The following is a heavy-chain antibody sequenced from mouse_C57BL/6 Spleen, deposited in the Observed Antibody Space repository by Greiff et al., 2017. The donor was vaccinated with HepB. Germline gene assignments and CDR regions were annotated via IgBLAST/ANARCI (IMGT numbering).Heavy chain of an antibody. D-gene: IGHD1-1*01. CDR3: ARGRITTGYFDV. CDR2: IHPNSGST. Sequence: VQLQQSGAELVKPGASVKLSCKASGYTFTSYWMHWVKQRPGQGLEWIGMIHPNSGSTNYNEKFKSKATLTVDKSSSTAFMQLSSLTSEDSAVYYCARGRITTGYFDVWVTGTTVTVSS. J-gene: IGHJ1*03. CDR1: GYTFTSYW. V-gene: IGHV1-64*01.